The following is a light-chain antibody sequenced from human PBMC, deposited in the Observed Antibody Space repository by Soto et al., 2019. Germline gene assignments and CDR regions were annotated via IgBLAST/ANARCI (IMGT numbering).Light chain of an antibody. J-gene: IGLJ1*01. CDR2: EVS. CDR1: SSDVGGYNY. CDR3: SSYANSSTS. Sequence: QSALTQPASVSGSPGQSITISCTGTSSDVGGYNYVSWYQQHPGKATKLMIYEVSNRPSGVSHRFSGSKSGNTASLTITGRQAEDEADYYCSSYANSSTSFGTGTKMTDL. V-gene: IGLV2-14*03.